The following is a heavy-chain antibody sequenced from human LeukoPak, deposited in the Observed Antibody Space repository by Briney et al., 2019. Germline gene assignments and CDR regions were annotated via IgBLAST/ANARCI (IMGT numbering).Heavy chain of an antibody. CDR3: ARGGLHRLWFGEF. J-gene: IGHJ4*02. V-gene: IGHV3-21*01. CDR1: GFTFSSYS. CDR2: ISSSSSYI. D-gene: IGHD3-10*01. Sequence: GGSLRLSCAASGFTFSSYSMNWVRQAPRKGLEWVSSISSSSSYIYYADSVKGRFTISRDNAKNSLYLQMNSLRAEDTAVYYCARGGLHRLWFGEFWGQGTLVTVSS.